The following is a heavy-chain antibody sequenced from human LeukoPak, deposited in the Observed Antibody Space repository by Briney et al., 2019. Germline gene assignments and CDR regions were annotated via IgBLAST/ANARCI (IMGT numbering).Heavy chain of an antibody. CDR1: GGSISTYY. V-gene: IGHV4-4*07. CDR2: IYITGST. CDR3: AGDEGWELLRGAFDI. J-gene: IGHJ3*02. Sequence: SETLSLTCGVSGGSISTYYWNWIRQPAGKGLEWIGRIYITGSTHYNPSLTSRVTMSVDTSKNQFSLNLSSVTAADTAVYYCAGDEGWELLRGAFDIWGQGTMVTVSS. D-gene: IGHD1-26*01.